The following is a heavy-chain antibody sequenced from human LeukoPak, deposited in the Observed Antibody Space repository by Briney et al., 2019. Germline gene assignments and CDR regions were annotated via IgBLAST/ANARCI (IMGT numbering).Heavy chain of an antibody. CDR2: ISYDGSNK. CDR3: ARDASVRVVVAATRGGFDP. CDR1: GFTFSSYA. Sequence: GGSLRLSCAASGFTFSSYAMHWVRQAPGKGLEWVAVISYDGSNKYYADSVKGRFTISRDNSKNTLYLQMSSLRAEDTAVYYCARDASVRVVVAATRGGFDPWGQGTLVTVSS. D-gene: IGHD2-15*01. V-gene: IGHV3-30-3*01. J-gene: IGHJ5*02.